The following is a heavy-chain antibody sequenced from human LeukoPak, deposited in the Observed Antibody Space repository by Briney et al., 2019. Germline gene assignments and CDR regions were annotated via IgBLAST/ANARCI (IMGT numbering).Heavy chain of an antibody. CDR3: ARGGGRLGRDAFDI. CDR2: IYYSGST. CDR1: GCSISSGGYY. Sequence: SDILSLPCTISGCSISSGGYYWSWIRQHPGKGLEWIGYIYYSGSTYYNPSLKSRVTISVDTSKNQFSLKLSSVTAADTAVYYCARGGGRLGRDAFDIWGQGTMVTVSS. V-gene: IGHV4-31*03. J-gene: IGHJ3*02.